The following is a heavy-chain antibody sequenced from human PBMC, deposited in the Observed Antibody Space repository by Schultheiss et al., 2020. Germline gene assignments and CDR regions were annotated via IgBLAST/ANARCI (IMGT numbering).Heavy chain of an antibody. J-gene: IGHJ4*02. Sequence: GGSLRLSCAVSGFTFSSYAMSWVRQAPGKGLEWVSAISGSGGSTYYADSVKGRFTISRDNSKNTLYLQMNSLRAEDTAVYYCARDLRFLEWLLDYWGQGTLVTVSS. D-gene: IGHD3-3*01. CDR1: GFTFSSYA. V-gene: IGHV3-23*01. CDR2: ISGSGGST. CDR3: ARDLRFLEWLLDY.